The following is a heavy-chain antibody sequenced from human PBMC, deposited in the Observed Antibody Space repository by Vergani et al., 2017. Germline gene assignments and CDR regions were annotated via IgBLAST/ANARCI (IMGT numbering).Heavy chain of an antibody. J-gene: IGHJ4*02. CDR1: GFTFSSYG. CDR3: AKGHSSGCFDY. D-gene: IGHD6-19*01. Sequence: QVQLVESGGGVVQPGRSLRLSCAASGFTFSSYGMHWVRQAPGKGLEWVAVISYDGSNKYYADSVKGRFTISRDNSKNTLYLQMNSQRAEDTAVYYCAKGHSSGCFDYWGQGTLVTVSS. V-gene: IGHV3-30*18. CDR2: ISYDGSNK.